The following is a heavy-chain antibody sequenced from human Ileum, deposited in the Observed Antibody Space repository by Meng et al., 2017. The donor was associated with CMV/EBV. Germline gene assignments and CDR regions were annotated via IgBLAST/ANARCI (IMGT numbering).Heavy chain of an antibody. D-gene: IGHD1-26*01. CDR2: MSPNTGNT. CDR3: ARGWVLET. V-gene: IGHV1-8*01. Sequence: QGQLVQSGAEGKKPGASVKVSCKASGYTFTSSDANWVRQATGQGLEWRGRMSPNTGNTGYAHKFKGRVTMTRNTSISTAYMELSSLRSEDTAVYYCARGWVLETWGQGTLVTVSS. J-gene: IGHJ5*02. CDR1: GYTFTSSD.